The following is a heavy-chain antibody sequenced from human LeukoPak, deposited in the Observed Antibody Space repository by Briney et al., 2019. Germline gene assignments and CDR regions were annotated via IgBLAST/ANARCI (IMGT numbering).Heavy chain of an antibody. Sequence: PGGSLRLSCAASGFTFSSYWMHWVRQAPGKGLVWVSRINSDGSNTDYADSVKGRITISRDNAKNTLFLQMNSLRDEDTAVYYCARGQYGGYDSIGDYWGQGTLLTVFS. CDR3: ARGQYGGYDSIGDY. CDR2: INSDGSNT. CDR1: GFTFSSYW. D-gene: IGHD5-12*01. J-gene: IGHJ4*02. V-gene: IGHV3-74*01.